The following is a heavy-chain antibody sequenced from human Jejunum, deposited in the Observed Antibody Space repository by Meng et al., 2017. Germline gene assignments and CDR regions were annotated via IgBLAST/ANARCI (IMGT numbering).Heavy chain of an antibody. Sequence: QVQRQEAATVSVKLWGTLSLSCAVSGDSISSSYWWSWVRQSPGKGLEWIGEIYHSGTTNYNPSLKSRVTLSVDKSKNQFSLNLSSVTAADTAVYFCARDFEALNGVWGQGTLVTVSS. CDR3: ARDFEALNGV. D-gene: IGHD2-8*01. J-gene: IGHJ1*01. V-gene: IGHV4-4*02. CDR1: GDSISSSYW. CDR2: IYHSGTT.